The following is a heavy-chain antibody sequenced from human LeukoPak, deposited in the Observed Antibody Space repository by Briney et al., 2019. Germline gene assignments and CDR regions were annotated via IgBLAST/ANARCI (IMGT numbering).Heavy chain of an antibody. V-gene: IGHV4-59*12. CDR2: IYYSGST. Sequence: SETLSLTCTVSGGSISSYYWSWIRQPPGKGLEWIGYIYYSGSTNYNPSLKSRVTMSVDTSKNQFSLKLSSVTAADTAVYYCARDRNYYYYYGMDVWGQGTTVTVSS. CDR1: GGSISSYY. J-gene: IGHJ6*02. CDR3: ARDRNYYYYYGMDV.